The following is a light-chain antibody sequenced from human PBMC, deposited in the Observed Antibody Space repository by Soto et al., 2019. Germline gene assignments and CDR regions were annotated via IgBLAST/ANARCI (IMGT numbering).Light chain of an antibody. V-gene: IGKV1-5*03. Sequence: DIQITHWPFTLPGSIGDTVTITCRASQTISSLLAWYQQKPGKAPKLLIYKASTVKSGVPSRFSGSGSGTEFTLTISSLQPDDVATYYCQHYTSYSEAFGQRTKVDIK. CDR3: QHYTSYSEA. CDR2: KAS. CDR1: QTISSL. J-gene: IGKJ1*01.